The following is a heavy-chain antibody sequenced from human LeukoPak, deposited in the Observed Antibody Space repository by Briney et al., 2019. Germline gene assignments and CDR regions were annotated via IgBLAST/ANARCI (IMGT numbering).Heavy chain of an antibody. CDR2: IYGGGGT. V-gene: IGHV3-53*01. J-gene: IGHJ4*02. CDR3: AKDWTMVRGVIS. Sequence: GGSLRLSCAASGFTVSNNYMTWVRQAPGKGLEWVSVIYGGGGTYYADSVKGRFTISRDNSKNTLYLQMNSLRAEDTAVYYCAKDWTMVRGVISWGQGTLVTVSS. D-gene: IGHD3-10*01. CDR1: GFTVSNNY.